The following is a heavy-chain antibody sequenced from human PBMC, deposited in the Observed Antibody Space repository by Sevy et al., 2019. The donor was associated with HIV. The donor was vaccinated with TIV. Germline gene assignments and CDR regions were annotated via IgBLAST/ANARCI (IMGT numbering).Heavy chain of an antibody. CDR2: LSFGCGKI. CDR3: AREGCSRPHDY. V-gene: IGHV3-23*01. J-gene: IGHJ4*02. CDR1: GFAFYEYS. D-gene: IGHD2-8*01. Sequence: GGYLRLSCAASGFAFYEYSMSWIRQAPGKGLEWVATLSFGCGKIKYADSVKGRFTISRDNSKNSFYLQMDNLGVEDTALYYCAREGCSRPHDYWGQGTRVTVSS.